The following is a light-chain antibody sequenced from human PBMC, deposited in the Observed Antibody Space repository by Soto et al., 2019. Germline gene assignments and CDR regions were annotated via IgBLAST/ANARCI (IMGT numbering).Light chain of an antibody. Sequence: QSVLTQPASVSGSPGQSTTISCTGTSSDVGGYNYVSWYQQYPGKVPKLMIYDVSYRPSGVSNRFSGSKSGNTASLTISGLQAEDEADYYCSSYTSSSTYVFGTGTKVTVL. CDR3: SSYTSSSTYV. V-gene: IGLV2-14*01. CDR2: DVS. J-gene: IGLJ1*01. CDR1: SSDVGGYNY.